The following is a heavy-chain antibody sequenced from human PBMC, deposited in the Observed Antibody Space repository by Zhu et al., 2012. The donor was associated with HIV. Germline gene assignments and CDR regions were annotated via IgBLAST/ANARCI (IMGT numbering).Heavy chain of an antibody. CDR1: GYSISSGFH. V-gene: IGHV4-38-2*01. CDR2: IHHSGNT. J-gene: IGHJ3*02. CDR3: SRHTRYGDLRTGGXFDI. Sequence: QVQLQESGPRLVKPSETLSLTCAVSGYSISSGFHWGWIRQPPGKGLEWIESIHHSGNTYYNPSLKSRVTISLDTSKNQFSLKLSSVTAADTAVYYCSRHTRYGDLRTGGXFDIWGQGTMVTVSS. D-gene: IGHD4-17*01.